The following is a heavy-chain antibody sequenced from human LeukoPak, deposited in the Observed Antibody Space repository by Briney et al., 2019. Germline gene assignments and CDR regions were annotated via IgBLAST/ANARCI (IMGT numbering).Heavy chain of an antibody. CDR2: ISYDGSNK. Sequence: GGSLRLSCAASGFSFRSYGMHWVRQAPGKGLEWVAVISYDGSNKYYADSVKGRFTISRDNAKNSLYLQMNSLRAEDTAVYYCARDAAVQQLGYYYYYMDVWGKGTTVTVSS. D-gene: IGHD6-13*01. CDR3: ARDAAVQQLGYYYYYMDV. J-gene: IGHJ6*03. CDR1: GFSFRSYG. V-gene: IGHV3-30*03.